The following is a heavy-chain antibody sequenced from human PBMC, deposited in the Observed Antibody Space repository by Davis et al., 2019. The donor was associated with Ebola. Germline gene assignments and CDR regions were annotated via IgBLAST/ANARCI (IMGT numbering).Heavy chain of an antibody. Sequence: GGSLRLSCAASGFTFSSYSMNWVRQAPGKGLGWVSSISSSSSYIYYADSVKGRFTISRDNSKNTLYLQMNSLRAEDTAVYYCAKDHRYYGSGSYYTPPLDYWGQGTLVTVSS. CDR1: GFTFSSYS. J-gene: IGHJ4*02. D-gene: IGHD3-10*01. V-gene: IGHV3-21*04. CDR2: ISSSSSYI. CDR3: AKDHRYYGSGSYYTPPLDY.